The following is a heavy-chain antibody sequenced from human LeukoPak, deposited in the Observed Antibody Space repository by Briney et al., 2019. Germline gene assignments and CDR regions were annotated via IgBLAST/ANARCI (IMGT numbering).Heavy chain of an antibody. CDR3: AKGSRLREGGSHRF. CDR1: GGIFSSYA. CDR2: IIPIFGSA. J-gene: IGHJ4*02. V-gene: IGHV1-69*06. D-gene: IGHD1-26*01. Sequence: AASVKVSCKASGGIFSSYAINWVRQAPGQGLEWMGRIIPIFGSANYAQKFQGRVTITADKSTRTAYMELSSLRSEDTALYYCAKGSRLREGGSHRFWGQGTLVTVSS.